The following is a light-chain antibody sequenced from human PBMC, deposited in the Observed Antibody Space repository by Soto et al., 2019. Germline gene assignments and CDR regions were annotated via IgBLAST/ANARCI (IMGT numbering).Light chain of an antibody. CDR1: QSISSW. CDR3: QHPRAWT. Sequence: DIQMTQSPSTLSASVRDRVTITCRASQSISSWLAWYQQKPGKAPKLLIYDASSLESGVPSRFSGSGSGTEFTLTISSLQPDDFATYYCQHPRAWTFGQGTKVEIK. J-gene: IGKJ1*01. V-gene: IGKV1-5*01. CDR2: DAS.